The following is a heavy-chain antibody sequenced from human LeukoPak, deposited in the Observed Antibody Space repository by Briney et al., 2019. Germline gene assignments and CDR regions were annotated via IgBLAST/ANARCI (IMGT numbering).Heavy chain of an antibody. D-gene: IGHD5-12*01. J-gene: IGHJ4*02. Sequence: GASLQISCKASGYSFTTYWIGWVRQVPGKGLEWVGIIYPADSTAEYSPSFQGQVTISVDKSISTAYLQWSRLEASDTAVFYCARHRKSEYTGYESDYWGQGALVTVPS. CDR2: IYPADSTA. CDR3: ARHRKSEYTGYESDY. CDR1: GYSFTTYW. V-gene: IGHV5-51*01.